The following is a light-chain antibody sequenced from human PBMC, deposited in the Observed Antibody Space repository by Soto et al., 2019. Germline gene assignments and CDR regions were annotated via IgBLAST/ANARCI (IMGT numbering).Light chain of an antibody. J-gene: IGLJ3*02. CDR2: VNNDGSH. CDR1: NEHRDYA. V-gene: IGLV4-69*01. CDR3: QTWDTGIRV. Sequence: QSVLTQSPSTSASLGASVKLTCTLSNEHRDYAIAWHQQLPEKGPRYLMIVNNDGSHKKGDGIPDRFSGSTSGAERYLTISSLQFEDEADYYCQTWDTGIRVFGGGTKLTVL.